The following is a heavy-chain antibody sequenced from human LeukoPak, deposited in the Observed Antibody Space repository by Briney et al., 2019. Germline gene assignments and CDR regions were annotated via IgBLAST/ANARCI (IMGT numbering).Heavy chain of an antibody. J-gene: IGHJ4*02. V-gene: IGHV4-59*01. CDR2: TLYGGRT. CDR3: ARWGHFEASGYFVVDY. D-gene: IGHD3-22*01. CDR1: DGSIRNFY. Sequence: SETLSLTCTVSDGSIRNFYWNWFRQPPGKRLEWIGHTLYGGRTDYNPSLESRVTISVDTSKSQFSLKLRSVTTTDTGVYYCARWGHFEASGYFVVDYWGQGALVTVSS.